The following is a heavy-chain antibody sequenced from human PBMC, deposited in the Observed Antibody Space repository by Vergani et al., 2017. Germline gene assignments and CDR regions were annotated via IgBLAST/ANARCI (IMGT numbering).Heavy chain of an antibody. CDR2: IYHSGST. Sequence: QVQLQESGPGLVKPSETPSLTCAVSGYSISSGYYWGWIRQPPGKGLEWIGSIYHSGSTYYNPSLKSRVTISVDTSKNQFSLKLSSVTAADTAVYYCARRESIAAAGPLDYWGQGTLVTVSS. CDR1: GYSISSGYY. J-gene: IGHJ4*02. V-gene: IGHV4-38-2*01. CDR3: ARRESIAAAGPLDY. D-gene: IGHD6-13*01.